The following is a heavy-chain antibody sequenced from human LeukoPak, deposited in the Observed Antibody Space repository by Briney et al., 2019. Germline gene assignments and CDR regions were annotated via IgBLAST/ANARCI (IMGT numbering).Heavy chain of an antibody. J-gene: IGHJ4*02. CDR1: GFNFRSYG. Sequence: GGSLRLSCAASGFNFRSYGMKWVRQAPGKGLEWVANIKEDGSKKYYVDSVKGRFTISRDNAENSLYLQMNSLRVEDTAVYYCARGSAWERGSYDYWGQGTLVTVSS. D-gene: IGHD1-26*01. CDR2: IKEDGSKK. V-gene: IGHV3-7*05. CDR3: ARGSAWERGSYDY.